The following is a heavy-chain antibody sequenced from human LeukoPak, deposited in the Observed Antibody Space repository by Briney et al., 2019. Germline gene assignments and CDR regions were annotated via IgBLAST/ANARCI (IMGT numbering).Heavy chain of an antibody. CDR1: GGTFSSYA. D-gene: IGHD6-13*01. J-gene: IGHJ4*02. Sequence: SVKVSCKASGGTFSSYAISWVRQAPGQGLEWMGGIIPIFGTANYAQKFQGRVTITADKSTSTAYMELSSLRSEDTAVYHCALAAAGRFDYWGQGTLVTVSS. CDR2: IIPIFGTA. V-gene: IGHV1-69*06. CDR3: ALAAAGRFDY.